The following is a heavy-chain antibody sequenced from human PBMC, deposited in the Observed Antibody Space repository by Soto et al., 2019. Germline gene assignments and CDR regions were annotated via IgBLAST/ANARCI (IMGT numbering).Heavy chain of an antibody. CDR2: ISSSAIYI. Sequence: PGGSLRLSCAASGFNFITYGLNWVRQAPGKGLEWVASISSSAIYIDYAESVKGRFTISRDNAKDSLYLQMKTLRAEDTGVYYCARVRLEYSNKPYFFDNWGRGTQVTVSS. D-gene: IGHD4-4*01. CDR1: GFNFITYG. J-gene: IGHJ4*02. CDR3: ARVRLEYSNKPYFFDN. V-gene: IGHV3-21*01.